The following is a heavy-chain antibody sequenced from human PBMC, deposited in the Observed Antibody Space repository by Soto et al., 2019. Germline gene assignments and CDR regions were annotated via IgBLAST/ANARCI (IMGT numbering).Heavy chain of an antibody. CDR3: ATSIAAAGTNYYYYGMDV. Sequence: SVKVSCKASGGTFSIYAISCVLQSPLQGLEWMGGIIPIFGTANYAQKFQGRVTITADESTSTAYMELSSLRSEDTAVYYCATSIAAAGTNYYYYGMDVWGQGTTVTVSS. J-gene: IGHJ6*02. CDR1: GGTFSIYA. D-gene: IGHD6-13*01. V-gene: IGHV1-69*13. CDR2: IIPIFGTA.